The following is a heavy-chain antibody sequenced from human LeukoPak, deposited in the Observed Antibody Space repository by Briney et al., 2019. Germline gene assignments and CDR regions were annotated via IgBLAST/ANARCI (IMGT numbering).Heavy chain of an antibody. CDR2: ISAHNGNT. J-gene: IGHJ4*02. D-gene: IGHD3-3*01. V-gene: IGHV1-18*01. CDR3: ARGHSAIFGVVTSDY. CDR1: GYTFSSYG. Sequence: ASVKVSCKASGYTFSSYGITWVRQAPGQGLEWMGWISAHNGNTNYAQNLQGRVTMTTDTSTSTAYMGLRSLRSDDTAVYYCARGHSAIFGVVTSDYWGQGTLVTVSS.